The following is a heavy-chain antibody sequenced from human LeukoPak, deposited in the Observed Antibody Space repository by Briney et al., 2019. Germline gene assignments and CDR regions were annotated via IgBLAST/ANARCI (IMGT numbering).Heavy chain of an antibody. Sequence: SETLSLTCAVYGGSFSGYYWSWIRQPPGKGLEWIGEINHSGSTNYNPSLKSRVAISVDKSKNQFSLKLSSVTAADTAVYYCARGRGGVGTYYMDVWGKGTTVTVSS. CDR1: GGSFSGYY. CDR3: ARGRGGVGTYYMDV. J-gene: IGHJ6*03. CDR2: INHSGST. D-gene: IGHD3-10*01. V-gene: IGHV4-34*01.